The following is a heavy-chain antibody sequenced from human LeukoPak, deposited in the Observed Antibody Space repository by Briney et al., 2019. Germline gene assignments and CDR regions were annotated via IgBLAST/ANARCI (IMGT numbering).Heavy chain of an antibody. CDR1: GFTFTSSA. Sequence: ASVKVSCKASGFTFTSSAVQWVRQARGQRLEWIGWIVVGSGNTNYAQKFQERVSITRDMSTSTAYMELSSLRSEDTAVYYCAAGPTYYYGSGSPYYFDYWGQGTLVTVSS. CDR2: IVVGSGNT. D-gene: IGHD3-10*01. CDR3: AAGPTYYYGSGSPYYFDY. J-gene: IGHJ4*02. V-gene: IGHV1-58*01.